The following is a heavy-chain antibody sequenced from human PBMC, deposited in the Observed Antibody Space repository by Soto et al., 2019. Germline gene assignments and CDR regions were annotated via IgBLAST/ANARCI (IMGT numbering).Heavy chain of an antibody. CDR2: INPNSGGT. CDR1: GYTFTGYY. V-gene: IGHV1-2*04. D-gene: IGHD3-9*01. CDR3: AREKKEYDILTGYLGYYYYYMDV. J-gene: IGHJ6*03. Sequence: ASVKVSCKASGYTFTGYYMHWVRQAPGQGLEWMGWINPNSGGTNYAQKFQGWVTMTRDTSISTAYMELSRLRSDDTAVYYCAREKKEYDILTGYLGYYYYYMDVWGKGTTVTVSS.